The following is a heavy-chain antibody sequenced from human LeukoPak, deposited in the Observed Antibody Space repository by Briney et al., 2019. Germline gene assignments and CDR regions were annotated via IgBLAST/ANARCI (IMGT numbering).Heavy chain of an antibody. D-gene: IGHD2-2*01. CDR1: GFTFSTYW. V-gene: IGHV3-74*01. CDR3: TRVGYCAATSCRTAFDI. CDR2: INTDGSST. J-gene: IGHJ3*02. Sequence: GGSLRLSCAVSGFTFSTYWMHWVRRAPGKGLVWVSRINTDGSSTYYADSVKGRFTISRDNAKNTLYLQMNSLGAEDTAVYYCTRVGYCAATSCRTAFDIWGQGTMVTVSS.